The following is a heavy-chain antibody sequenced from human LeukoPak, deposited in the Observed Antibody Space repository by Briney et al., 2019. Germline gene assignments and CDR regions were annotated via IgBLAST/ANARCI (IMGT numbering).Heavy chain of an antibody. CDR2: IKQDGSES. Sequence: GGSLRLSCAASGLTFSSYAMSWVRQAPGKGLEWVANIKQDGSESYYVDSVKGRFTFSRDNAKNSLYLQINSLRAEDTAVYYCARLGEKADFDYWGQGTLVTVSS. CDR3: ARLGEKADFDY. J-gene: IGHJ4*02. V-gene: IGHV3-7*01. D-gene: IGHD3-16*01. CDR1: GLTFSSYA.